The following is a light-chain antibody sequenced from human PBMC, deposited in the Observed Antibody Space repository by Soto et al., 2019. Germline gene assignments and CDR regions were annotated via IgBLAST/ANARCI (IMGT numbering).Light chain of an antibody. J-gene: IGKJ2*02. V-gene: IGKV3-20*01. CDR1: QSVSSRN. CDR3: LPYGDSPPACT. Sequence: EIVLTQSPGTLSLSPGERATLSCRASQSVSSRNLAWYRQKPGQAPSLLIYGASNRATGIPDRFSGSGSGTDFTLTISRLEPEDFAVYYCLPYGDSPPACTFGQGTKLEIK. CDR2: GAS.